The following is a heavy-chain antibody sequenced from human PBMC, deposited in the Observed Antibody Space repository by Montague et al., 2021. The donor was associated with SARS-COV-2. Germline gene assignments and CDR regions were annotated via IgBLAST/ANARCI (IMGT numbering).Heavy chain of an antibody. Sequence: SETLSLTCEVSGDSISSYYWSWIRQSPGKGLEWIGYVHYTRSTEYNPSLKTRVTLSLDTPRNHFSLKLRSVTDADTAVYYCARAQNTCFIANCVNYFEVWGLGALVTVSS. J-gene: IGHJ4*02. D-gene: IGHD1-1*01. CDR2: VHYTRST. CDR3: ARAQNTCFIANCVNYFEV. CDR1: GDSISSYY. V-gene: IGHV4-59*01.